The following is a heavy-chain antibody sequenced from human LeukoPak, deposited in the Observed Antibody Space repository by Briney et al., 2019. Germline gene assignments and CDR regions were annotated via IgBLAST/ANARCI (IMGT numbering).Heavy chain of an antibody. J-gene: IGHJ4*02. D-gene: IGHD1-26*01. CDR2: ISGSGGNT. CDR3: AKVSRVGISDLW. CDR1: GFTFSTYA. V-gene: IGHV3-23*01. Sequence: QPGGSLRLSCAASGFTFSTYAMTWVRQAPGKGLEWVSAISGSGGNTYYADSVKGRFTISRDDSKNTLYLQMNSLRAVDTAIYYCAKVSRVGISDLWWGQGTLVTVSS.